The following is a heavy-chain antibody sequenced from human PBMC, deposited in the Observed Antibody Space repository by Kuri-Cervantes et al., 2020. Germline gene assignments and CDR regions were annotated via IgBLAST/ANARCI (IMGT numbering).Heavy chain of an antibody. D-gene: IGHD2-2*02. J-gene: IGHJ6*02. Sequence: GESLKISCAASGFTLSNYWMTWVRQAPGKGLEWVANIKKDGSEKYYVDSVKGRFTISRDNAKNSLYLQMNSLRAEDTAVYYCARGDLVVPAAIGADYYYGMDVWGQGTTVTVSS. V-gene: IGHV3-7*01. CDR2: IKKDGSEK. CDR3: ARGDLVVPAAIGADYYYGMDV. CDR1: GFTLSNYW.